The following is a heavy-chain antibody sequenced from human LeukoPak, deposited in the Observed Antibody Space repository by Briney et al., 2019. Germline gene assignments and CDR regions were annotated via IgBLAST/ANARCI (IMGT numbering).Heavy chain of an antibody. V-gene: IGHV3-23*01. D-gene: IGHD3-10*01. CDR1: GFTFSSYA. CDR3: VKHDAYYGWGSPVGDY. CDR2: VSGNGVST. J-gene: IGHJ4*02. Sequence: GGSLRLSCAASGFTFSSYAMSWVRQAPGKGLEWVSGVSGNGVSTDYADSAKGRFTISRDNSKNTMHLQMNSLRAEDTAVYYCVKHDAYYGWGSPVGDYWGQGTLVTVSS.